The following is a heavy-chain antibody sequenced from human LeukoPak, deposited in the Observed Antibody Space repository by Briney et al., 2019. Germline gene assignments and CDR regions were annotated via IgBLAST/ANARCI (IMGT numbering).Heavy chain of an antibody. Sequence: GRSLRLSCAASGFTFSSYGMHWVRQAPGKGLEWVAVIWYDESNKYYADSVKGRFTISRDNSKNTLYLQMNSLRAEDTAVYYCARRNYDSSGYDYWGQGTLVTVSS. CDR2: IWYDESNK. D-gene: IGHD3-22*01. CDR3: ARRNYDSSGYDY. CDR1: GFTFSSYG. J-gene: IGHJ4*02. V-gene: IGHV3-33*01.